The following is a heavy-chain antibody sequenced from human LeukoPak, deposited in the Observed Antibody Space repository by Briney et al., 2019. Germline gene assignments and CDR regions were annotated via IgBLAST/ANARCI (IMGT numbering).Heavy chain of an antibody. J-gene: IGHJ4*02. CDR2: IWYDGSNK. D-gene: IGHD5-24*01. V-gene: IGHV3-30*14. Sequence: PGGSLRLSCAASGFIFSGSAMHWVRQAPGKGLEWVAVIWYDGSNKYYADSVKGRFTISRHNSKNTLYLQMNSLRAEDTAVYYCVVSHEEMATKMLDYWGQGTLVTVSS. CDR3: VVSHEEMATKMLDY. CDR1: GFIFSGSA.